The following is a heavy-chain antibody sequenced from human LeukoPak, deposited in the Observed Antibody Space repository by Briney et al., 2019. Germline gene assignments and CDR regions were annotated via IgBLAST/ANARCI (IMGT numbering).Heavy chain of an antibody. J-gene: IGHJ4*02. V-gene: IGHV4-34*01. CDR1: GESFSGHY. CDR2: INHSGTT. D-gene: IGHD5-24*01. Sequence: SETLSLTCAVYGESFSGHYRTWIRQPPGKGLEWIGEINHSGTTNYNPSLKSRVTISVDTSKTQFSLKLSSVTAADTAVYFCARTFGFGYKDYWGQGTLVTVSS. CDR3: ARTFGFGYKDY.